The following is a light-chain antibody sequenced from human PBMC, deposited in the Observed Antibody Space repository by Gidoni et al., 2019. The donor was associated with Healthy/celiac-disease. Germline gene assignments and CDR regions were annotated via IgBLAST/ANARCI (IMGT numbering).Light chain of an antibody. J-gene: IGKJ4*01. CDR2: DAS. CDR1: QSVSSY. V-gene: IGKV3-11*01. CDR3: QQRSNWPPLT. Sequence: EIVLKQSPATLSLSPGERATPSCRASQSVSSYLAWYQQKPGQAPRLLIYDASNRATGLPARFSGSGSGTDFTLTISSLEPEDFAVYYCQQRSNWPPLTFGGXTKVEIK.